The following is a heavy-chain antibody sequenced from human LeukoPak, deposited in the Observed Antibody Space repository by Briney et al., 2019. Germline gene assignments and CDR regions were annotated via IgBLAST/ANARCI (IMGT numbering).Heavy chain of an antibody. Sequence: SETLSLTCAVYGGSFSGYYWSWIRQPPGKGLEWIGEINHSGSTNYNPSLKSRVTISVDTSKNQFSLKLSSVTAADTAVYYCARDGYYYYYYYMDVWGKGTTVTVSS. J-gene: IGHJ6*03. CDR3: ARDGYYYYYYYMDV. CDR1: GGSFSGYY. CDR2: INHSGST. V-gene: IGHV4-34*01.